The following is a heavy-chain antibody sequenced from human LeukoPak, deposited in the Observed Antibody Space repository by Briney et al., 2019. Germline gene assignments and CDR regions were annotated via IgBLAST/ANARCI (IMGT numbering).Heavy chain of an antibody. CDR1: GGSISSYY. CDR2: IYYSGST. CDR3: ARDRRLPVFDY. Sequence: PSETLSLTCTVSGGSISSYYWSWIRQPPGKGLEWIGYIYYSGSTNYNPSLKSRVTISVDTSKNQFSLKLSSVTAADTAVYYCARDRRLPVFDYWGQGTLVTVSS. V-gene: IGHV4-59*01. J-gene: IGHJ4*02.